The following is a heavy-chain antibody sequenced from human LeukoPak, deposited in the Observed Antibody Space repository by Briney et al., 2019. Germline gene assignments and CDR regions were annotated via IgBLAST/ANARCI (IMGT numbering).Heavy chain of an antibody. D-gene: IGHD6-19*01. J-gene: IGHJ4*02. V-gene: IGHV3-23*01. CDR2: ISSGGST. CDR3: ARGAISESGLDQ. Sequence: GGSLRLSCATSGFTFSSYAMTWVRQAPGKGLEWVSSISSGGSTYYADSVRGRFTISRDIFKNTLYLQMNNLRGEDTAAYHCARGAISESGLDQWGQGTLVSVSS. CDR1: GFTFSSYA.